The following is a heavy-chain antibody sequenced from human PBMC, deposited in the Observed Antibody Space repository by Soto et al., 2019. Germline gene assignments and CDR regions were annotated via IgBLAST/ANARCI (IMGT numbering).Heavy chain of an antibody. CDR3: AKIRYSYGSRGFDY. J-gene: IGHJ4*02. V-gene: IGHV3-30*18. D-gene: IGHD5-18*01. Sequence: GGSLRLSCAASGFTFSSYGMHWVRQAPGKGLEWVAVISYDGSNKYYADSVKGRFTISRDNSKNTLYLQMNSLRAEDTAVYYCAKIRYSYGSRGFDYWGQGTLVTVSS. CDR2: ISYDGSNK. CDR1: GFTFSSYG.